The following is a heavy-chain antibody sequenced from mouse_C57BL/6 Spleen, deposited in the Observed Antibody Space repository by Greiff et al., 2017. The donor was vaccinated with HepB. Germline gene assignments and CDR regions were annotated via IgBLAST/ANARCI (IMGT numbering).Heavy chain of an antibody. V-gene: IGHV1-7*01. J-gene: IGHJ3*01. CDR3: ARGYDYDEAWFAY. CDR2: INPSSGYT. CDR1: GYTFTSYW. Sequence: VQLQQSGAELAKPGASVKLSCKASGYTFTSYWMHWVKQRPGQGLEWIGYINPSSGYTKYNQKFKDKATLTADKSSSTAYMQLSSLTYEDSAVFYCARGYDYDEAWFAYWGQGTLVTVSA. D-gene: IGHD2-4*01.